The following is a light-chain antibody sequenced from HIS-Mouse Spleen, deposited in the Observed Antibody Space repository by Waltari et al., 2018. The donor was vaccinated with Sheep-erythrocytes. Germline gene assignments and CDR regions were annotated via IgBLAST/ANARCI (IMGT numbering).Light chain of an antibody. CDR1: SSDVCGYNS. J-gene: IGLJ3*02. CDR2: EVS. Sequence: QSALTQPPSASGSPGQSVTISCTGTSSDVCGYNSVPWYQQHPGKAPKLMIYEVSKRPSGVPDRFSGSKSGNTASLTVSGLQAEDEADYYCSSYAGSNNWVFGGGTKLTVL. CDR3: SSYAGSNNWV. V-gene: IGLV2-8*01.